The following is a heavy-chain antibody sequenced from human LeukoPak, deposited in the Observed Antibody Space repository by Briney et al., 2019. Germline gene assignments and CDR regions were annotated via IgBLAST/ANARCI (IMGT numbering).Heavy chain of an antibody. V-gene: IGHV4-59*12. J-gene: IGHJ4*02. Sequence: SETLSLTCTVSGGSISSYYWSWIRQPPGKGLEWIGYIYYSGSTNYNPSLKSRVTISVDTSKNQFSLKLSSVTAADTAVYYCARGLDIAAAGLFDYWGQGTLVTVSS. CDR3: ARGLDIAAAGLFDY. CDR2: IYYSGST. D-gene: IGHD6-13*01. CDR1: GGSISSYY.